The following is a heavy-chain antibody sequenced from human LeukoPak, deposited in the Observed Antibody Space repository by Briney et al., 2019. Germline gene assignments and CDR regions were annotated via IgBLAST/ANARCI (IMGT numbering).Heavy chain of an antibody. CDR2: IKSQTGGGTT. V-gene: IGHV3-15*01. D-gene: IGHD2-15*01. CDR3: TTERCTGGSCTTKGAFDI. J-gene: IGHJ3*02. Sequence: GGSLRLSCAASVFTFSNAWMTWVRQAPGKGLEWVGRIKSQTGGGTTDYAAPVKGRFTISRDDSKTTLYLQMNSLKSEDTAVYYCTTERCTGGSCTTKGAFDIWGQGTMVTVSS. CDR1: VFTFSNAW.